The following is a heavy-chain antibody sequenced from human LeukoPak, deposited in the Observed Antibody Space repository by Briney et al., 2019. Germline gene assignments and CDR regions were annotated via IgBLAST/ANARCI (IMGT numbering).Heavy chain of an antibody. D-gene: IGHD3-9*01. CDR3: APGVFDWLGGFDP. CDR1: GGSVSSGSYY. Sequence: PSETLSLTCTVSGGSVSSGSYYWSWIRQPPGKGPEWIGYIYYSGSTNYNPSLKSRVTISVDTSKNQFSLKLSSVTAADTAVYYCAPGVFDWLGGFDPWGQGTLVTASS. J-gene: IGHJ5*02. V-gene: IGHV4-61*01. CDR2: IYYSGST.